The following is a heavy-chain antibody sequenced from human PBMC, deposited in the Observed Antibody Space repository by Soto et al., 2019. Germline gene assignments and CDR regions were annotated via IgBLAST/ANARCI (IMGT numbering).Heavy chain of an antibody. J-gene: IGHJ5*02. V-gene: IGHV1-46*03. CDR1: GYTFTSYY. CDR2: INPSGGST. D-gene: IGHD3-16*01. CDR3: ARDRRGTPYYDYIWGSSNWFDP. Sequence: ASGKLSCKASGYTFTSYYMHWVRQAPGQGLEWMGIINPSGGSTSYAQKFQGRVTMTRDTSTSTVYMELSSLRSEDTAVYYCARDRRGTPYYDYIWGSSNWFDPWGQGTLVTVSS.